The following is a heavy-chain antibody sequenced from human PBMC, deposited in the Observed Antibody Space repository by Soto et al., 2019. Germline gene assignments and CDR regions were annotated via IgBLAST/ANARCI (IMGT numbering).Heavy chain of an antibody. CDR3: ARVLRDYDFWSGYYTSETNYFDY. CDR2: ISAYNGNT. CDR1: GYTFTSYG. D-gene: IGHD3-3*01. V-gene: IGHV1-18*01. Sequence: ASVKGLCKASGYTFTSYGISWVRQAPGQGLEWMGWISAYNGNTNYAQKLQGRVTMTTDTSTSTAYMELRSLRSDDTAVYYCARVLRDYDFWSGYYTSETNYFDYWGQGTLVTVS. J-gene: IGHJ4*02.